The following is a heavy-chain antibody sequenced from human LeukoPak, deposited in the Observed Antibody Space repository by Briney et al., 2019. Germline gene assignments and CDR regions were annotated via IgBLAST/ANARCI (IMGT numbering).Heavy chain of an antibody. J-gene: IGHJ6*03. CDR1: GFNFSDYG. Sequence: GGSLRLSCAASGFNFSDYGMIWVRQAPGKGLERVSGISGRDYSDHADSVKGRFTISRDNSKNTLYLQMNSLRAEATALYYCAKSRNFYSYFMEVSGRGTKVTISS. CDR3: AKSRNFYSYFMEV. CDR2: ISGRDYS. V-gene: IGHV3-23*01.